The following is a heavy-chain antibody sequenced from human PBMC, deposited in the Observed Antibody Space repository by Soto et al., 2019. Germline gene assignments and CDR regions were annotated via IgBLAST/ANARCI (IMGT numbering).Heavy chain of an antibody. Sequence: GESLKISCKGSGYSFTSYWIGWVRQMPGKGLEWMGIIYPGDSDTRYSPSFHGQVTISADKSISTAYLQWSGLKASETAMDYCARMYYAILAGYYDYYYYCMDVWGQGTTVAVSS. V-gene: IGHV5-51*01. CDR2: IYPGDSDT. D-gene: IGHD3-9*01. CDR3: ARMYYAILAGYYDYYYYCMDV. CDR1: GYSFTSYW. J-gene: IGHJ6*02.